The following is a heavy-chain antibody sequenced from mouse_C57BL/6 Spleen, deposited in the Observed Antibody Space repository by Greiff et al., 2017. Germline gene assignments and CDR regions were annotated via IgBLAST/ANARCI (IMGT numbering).Heavy chain of an antibody. Sequence: QVQLQQPGAELVRPGTSVKLSCKASGYTFTSYWMHWVKQRPGQGLEWIGVIDPSDSYTNYNQKFKGKATLTVDTSSSTAYMQLSSLTSEDSAVYYCARYPDDRGAMDYWGQGTSVTVSS. V-gene: IGHV1-59*01. CDR1: GYTFTSYW. D-gene: IGHD2-12*01. CDR3: ARYPDDRGAMDY. CDR2: IDPSDSYT. J-gene: IGHJ4*01.